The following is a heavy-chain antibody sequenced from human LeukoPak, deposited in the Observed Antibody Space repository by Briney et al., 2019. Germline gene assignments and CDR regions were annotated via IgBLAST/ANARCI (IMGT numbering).Heavy chain of an antibody. CDR1: GFTFSSYA. CDR2: ITGTGRST. D-gene: IGHD4-17*01. J-gene: IGHJ4*02. CDR3: ASFGDHANDY. Sequence: PGGSLRLSCAASGFTFSSYAMSGVRQALGGGLEWVSAITGTGRSTYYADSVKGRFTVSRDNSKNTLYLQMNSLRAEDKAIYYCASFGDHANDYWGQGTLVTVSS. V-gene: IGHV3-23*01.